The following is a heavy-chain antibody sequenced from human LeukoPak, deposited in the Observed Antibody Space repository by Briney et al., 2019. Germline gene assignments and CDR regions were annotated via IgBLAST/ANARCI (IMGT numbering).Heavy chain of an antibody. D-gene: IGHD5-18*01. Sequence: SETLSLTCTVSGGSISSGSSYWSWIRQPAGKGLEWIGRIYTSGSTNYNPSLKSRVTISVDTSKNQFSLKLSSVTAADTAVYYCARDRSGRGYSYGKSLYYFDYWGQGTLVTVSS. CDR2: IYTSGST. CDR3: ARDRSGRGYSYGKSLYYFDY. CDR1: GGSISSGSSY. V-gene: IGHV4-61*02. J-gene: IGHJ4*02.